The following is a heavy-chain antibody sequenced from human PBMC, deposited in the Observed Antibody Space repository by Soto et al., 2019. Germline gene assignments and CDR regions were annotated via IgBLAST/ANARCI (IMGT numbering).Heavy chain of an antibody. V-gene: IGHV5-51*01. J-gene: IGHJ3*02. CDR3: ARQRTVVTAGAFDI. D-gene: IGHD2-15*01. Sequence: GESLKMSCKGSGYSFTSYWMGWVGQMPGKGLEWMRIIYPGDSDTRYSPSFQGQVTISADKSISTAYLQWSSLKASDTAMYYCARQRTVVTAGAFDIWGQGTMVTVSS. CDR1: GYSFTSYW. CDR2: IYPGDSDT.